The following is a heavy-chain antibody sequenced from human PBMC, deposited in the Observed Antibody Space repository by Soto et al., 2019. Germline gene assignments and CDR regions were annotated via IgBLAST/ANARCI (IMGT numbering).Heavy chain of an antibody. J-gene: IGHJ4*02. V-gene: IGHV4-4*07. CDR1: VGSISGFY. Sequence: ESLSLTGTVAVGSISGFYWSWVRQPAGKGLEWIGRIYSSGATKYNPSLRNRVTMSVDTSTDQYSLNLASMTAADTAVYFCARGPFCGNDCYFDVWGQGTQVTVSS. CDR2: IYSSGAT. D-gene: IGHD2-21*02. CDR3: ARGPFCGNDCYFDV.